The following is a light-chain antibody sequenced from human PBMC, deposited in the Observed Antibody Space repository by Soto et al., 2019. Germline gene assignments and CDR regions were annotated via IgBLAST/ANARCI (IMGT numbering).Light chain of an antibody. CDR1: QSLLHSIGYKF. Sequence: DIVMTQSPLSLPVMPGEPASISCRSSQSLLHSIGYKFLDWYLQRPGQSPQLLIYLASNRASGVPDRDSGSGSGTEFTLTISSLQPDDFATYYCQHYNSYSEAFDQGVK. CDR2: LAS. J-gene: IGKJ1*01. V-gene: IGKV2-28*01. CDR3: QHYNSYSEA.